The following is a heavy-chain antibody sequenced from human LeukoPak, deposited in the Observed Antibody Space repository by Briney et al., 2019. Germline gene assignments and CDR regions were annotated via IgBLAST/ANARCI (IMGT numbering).Heavy chain of an antibody. V-gene: IGHV1-69*13. J-gene: IGHJ4*02. Sequence: ASVKVSCKASGYTFTTYGISWVRQAPGQGLEWMGGIIPIFGTANYAQKFQGRVTITADESTSTAYMELSSLRSEDTAVYYCARNVDSSSWYHYFDYWGQGTLVTVSS. CDR2: IIPIFGTA. CDR3: ARNVDSSSWYHYFDY. CDR1: GYTFTTYG. D-gene: IGHD6-13*01.